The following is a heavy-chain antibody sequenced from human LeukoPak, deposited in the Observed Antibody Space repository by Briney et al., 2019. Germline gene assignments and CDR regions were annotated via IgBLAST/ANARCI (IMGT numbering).Heavy chain of an antibody. CDR3: ARAHSPDFWTDPYYFDY. CDR2: IYTSGST. CDR1: GDSISSYY. Sequence: SETLSLTCTVSGDSISSYYWSWIRQPAGKGLEWIGRIYTSGSTDYNPSLKSRVTLSVDTSKNQFSLKLTSVTAADTAVYYCARAHSPDFWTDPYYFDYWGQGTLVTVSS. D-gene: IGHD3/OR15-3a*01. J-gene: IGHJ4*02. V-gene: IGHV4-4*07.